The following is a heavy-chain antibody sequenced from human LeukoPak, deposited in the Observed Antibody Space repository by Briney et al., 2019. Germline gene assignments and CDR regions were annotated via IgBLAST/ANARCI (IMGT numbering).Heavy chain of an antibody. V-gene: IGHV3-23*01. J-gene: IGHJ4*02. CDR2: ISGSGGST. Sequence: GGSLRLSCAASGFTFSSYAMSWVRQAPGKGLEWVSAISGSGGSTYYADSVKGRFTISRDNSKNTLYLQMNSLRAEDTAVYYCAKDYYDSSGYYYFLYYFDYWGQGTLATVSS. CDR1: GFTFSSYA. CDR3: AKDYYDSSGYYYFLYYFDY. D-gene: IGHD3-22*01.